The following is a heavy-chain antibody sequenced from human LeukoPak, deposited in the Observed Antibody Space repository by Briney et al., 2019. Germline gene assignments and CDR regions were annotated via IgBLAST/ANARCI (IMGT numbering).Heavy chain of an antibody. Sequence: SETLSLTCTVSGGSISSYYWSWIRQPAGKGLEWIGRIYTSGRTNYNPPLKSRVTMSVDTSKNQFSLKLSSVTAAGTAVYYCARGGLYGSGSYFNWFDPWGQGTLVTVSS. V-gene: IGHV4-4*07. CDR1: GGSISSYY. D-gene: IGHD3-10*01. CDR2: IYTSGRT. J-gene: IGHJ5*02. CDR3: ARGGLYGSGSYFNWFDP.